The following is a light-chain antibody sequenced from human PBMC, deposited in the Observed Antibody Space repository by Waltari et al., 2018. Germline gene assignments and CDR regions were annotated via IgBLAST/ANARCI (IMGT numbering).Light chain of an antibody. Sequence: DIVMTQSPLSLPVTPGEPASISCRSSQSLLHSHGYNNLDWYVQKPGQSPQLLIYMGSTRASGVPDRFSGSGSGTDFTLRISRVEAEDVGVYYCMQALQTPWTFGQGTKVEIK. CDR1: QSLLHSHGYNN. V-gene: IGKV2-28*01. J-gene: IGKJ1*01. CDR3: MQALQTPWT. CDR2: MGS.